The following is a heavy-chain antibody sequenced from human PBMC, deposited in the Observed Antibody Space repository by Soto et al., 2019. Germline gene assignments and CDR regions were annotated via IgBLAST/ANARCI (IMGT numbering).Heavy chain of an antibody. CDR2: ISAYNGNT. CDR1: GYTFTSYG. D-gene: IGHD3-22*01. V-gene: IGHV1-18*01. CDR3: ASAYDSSGYYPGWYYYGMDV. J-gene: IGHJ6*02. Sequence: GASVKVSCKASGYTFTSYGISWVRQAPGQGLEWMGWISAYNGNTNYAQKLQGRVTMTTDTSTSTAYMELRSLRSDDTAVYYCASAYDSSGYYPGWYYYGMDVWGQGTTVTVSS.